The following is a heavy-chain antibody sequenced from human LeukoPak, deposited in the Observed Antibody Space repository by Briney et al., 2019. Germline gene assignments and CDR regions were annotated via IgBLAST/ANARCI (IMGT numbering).Heavy chain of an antibody. CDR1: GFTFSSYW. CDR3: ARGLTVADY. CDR2: IEQDGSEK. Sequence: GGSLRLSCAASGFTFSSYWMNWVRQAPGKGLEWVANIEQDGSEKYYVDSVKGRFTISRDNGKSSLYLQMNTLRVEDTAVYYCARGLTVADYWGQGTLVTVSS. V-gene: IGHV3-7*04. J-gene: IGHJ4*02. D-gene: IGHD3-9*01.